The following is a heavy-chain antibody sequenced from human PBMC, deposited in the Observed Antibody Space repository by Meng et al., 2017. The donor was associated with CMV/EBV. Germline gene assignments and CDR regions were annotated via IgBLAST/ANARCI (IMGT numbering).Heavy chain of an antibody. CDR1: GGSFSGYD. J-gene: IGHJ5*02. CDR3: ARGVGGWFDP. D-gene: IGHD1-26*01. V-gene: IGHV4-34*01. CDR2: INHSGST. Sequence: QVQLQQWGAGLLQPSGSLSRTGSVYGGSFSGYDWRWIRQPPGKGLEWIGEINHSGSTNYTPSLTSRVTISVDTSKNQFSLKLSSVTAADTAVYYCARGVGGWFDPWGQGTLVTVSS.